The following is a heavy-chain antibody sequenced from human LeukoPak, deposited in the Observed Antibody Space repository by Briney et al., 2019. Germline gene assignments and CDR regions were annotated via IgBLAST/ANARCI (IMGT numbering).Heavy chain of an antibody. Sequence: GGSLRLSCVASGFTFSDFSLNWVRQAPGKGLEWISYIGSAIYYADSVKGRFTISRDNAKNSMYLEMNSLRAEDTAVYYCARGGSDWYTFDYWGQGILVTVSS. J-gene: IGHJ4*02. D-gene: IGHD6-19*01. CDR1: GFTFSDFS. CDR2: IGSAI. V-gene: IGHV3-48*04. CDR3: ARGGSDWYTFDY.